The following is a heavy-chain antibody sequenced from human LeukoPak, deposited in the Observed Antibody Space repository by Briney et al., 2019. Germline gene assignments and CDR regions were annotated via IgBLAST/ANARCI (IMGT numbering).Heavy chain of an antibody. J-gene: IGHJ5*02. Sequence: PGGSLRLSCAASGFTVSSNFMMWVRQAPGKGLEWVSFIYSGGTIYYADSVKGRFTTSRDNSKNTLYLQMNNLRAEDTAVYYCASYFGRSWGQGILVTVSS. D-gene: IGHD3-10*01. V-gene: IGHV3-53*01. CDR2: IYSGGTI. CDR3: ASYFGRS. CDR1: GFTVSSNF.